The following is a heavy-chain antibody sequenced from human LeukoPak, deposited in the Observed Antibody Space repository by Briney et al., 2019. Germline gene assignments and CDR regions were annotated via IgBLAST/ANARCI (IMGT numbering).Heavy chain of an antibody. CDR2: IRQDGGEK. Sequence: GGSLRLSCAATGFTSSSYWMTWVRQAPVKGLEWLANIRQDGGEKFYGDSVQGRFTISRDNARNSLYLQMNSLRAEDTAVYYCARVSIVTVAGSNWFDPWGQGTLVTVSS. V-gene: IGHV3-7*01. CDR3: ARVSIVTVAGSNWFDP. CDR1: GFTSSSYW. D-gene: IGHD6-19*01. J-gene: IGHJ5*02.